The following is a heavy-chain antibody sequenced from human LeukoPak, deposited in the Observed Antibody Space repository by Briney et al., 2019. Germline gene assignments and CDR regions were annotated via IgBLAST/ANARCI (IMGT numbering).Heavy chain of an antibody. CDR3: ARAARGDYYYYYGMDV. CDR2: IYSGGST. J-gene: IGHJ6*02. Sequence: GGSLRLSCAASGFTVSSNYMSWVRQAPGKGLEWVSVIYSGGSTYYADSVKGRFTISRDNSKNTLYLQMNSLRAEDTAVYYCARAARGDYYYYYGMDVWGQGTTVTVSS. V-gene: IGHV3-53*01. CDR1: GFTVSSNY.